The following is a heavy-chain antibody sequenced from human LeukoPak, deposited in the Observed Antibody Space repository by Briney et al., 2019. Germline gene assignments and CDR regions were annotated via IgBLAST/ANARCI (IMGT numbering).Heavy chain of an antibody. CDR3: AKGGKWDVTPFDY. V-gene: IGHV3-23*01. J-gene: IGHJ4*02. CDR2: ISGGGGST. CDR1: GFTFTSYS. D-gene: IGHD1-26*01. Sequence: GGSLRLSCAASGFTFTSYSMNWVRQAPGKGLEWVSTISGGGGSTYYADSVKGRFTISRDNSKNTLYLQVNSLSAEDTAVYYCAKGGKWDVTPFDYWGQGTLVTVSS.